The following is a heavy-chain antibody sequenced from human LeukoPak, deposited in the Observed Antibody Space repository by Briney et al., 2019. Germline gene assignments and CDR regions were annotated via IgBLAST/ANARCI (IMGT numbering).Heavy chain of an antibody. CDR3: ARDVEMATIAPTDAFDI. Sequence: ASVKVSCKASGYTFTGYYMHWVRQAPGQGLEWMGWINPNSGGTNYAQKFQGRVTMTRDTPISTAYMELSRLRSDDTAVYYCARDVEMATIAPTDAFDIWGQGTMVTVSS. J-gene: IGHJ3*02. D-gene: IGHD5-24*01. CDR1: GYTFTGYY. CDR2: INPNSGGT. V-gene: IGHV1-2*02.